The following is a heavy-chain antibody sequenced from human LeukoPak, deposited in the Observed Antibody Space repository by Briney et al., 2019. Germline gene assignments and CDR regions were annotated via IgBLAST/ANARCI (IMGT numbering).Heavy chain of an antibody. Sequence: PGGSLRLSCAASGFTFDDYAMHWVRQAPGKGLEWVSGISWNSGSIGYADSVKGRFTISRDNAKNSLYLQMNSLRAEDMALYYCAKSTGPYSSSFGYWGQGTLVTVSS. CDR3: AKSTGPYSSSFGY. CDR1: GFTFDDYA. V-gene: IGHV3-9*03. D-gene: IGHD6-13*01. J-gene: IGHJ4*02. CDR2: ISWNSGSI.